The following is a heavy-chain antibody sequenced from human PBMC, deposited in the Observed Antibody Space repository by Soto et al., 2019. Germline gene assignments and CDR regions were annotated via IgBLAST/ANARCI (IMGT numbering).Heavy chain of an antibody. J-gene: IGHJ4*02. Sequence: HPGGSLRLSCAASGFTFSSYGMHWVRQAPGKGLEWVAVIWYDGSNKYYAESVKGRFTISRDNSKNTLYLQMNSLRAEDKAVYYCARGYDFWSGYYDYWGQGTLVTVSS. CDR3: ARGYDFWSGYYDY. CDR1: GFTFSSYG. V-gene: IGHV3-33*01. D-gene: IGHD3-3*01. CDR2: IWYDGSNK.